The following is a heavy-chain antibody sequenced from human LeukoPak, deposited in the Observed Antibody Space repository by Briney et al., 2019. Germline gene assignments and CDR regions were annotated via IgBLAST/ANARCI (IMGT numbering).Heavy chain of an antibody. D-gene: IGHD5/OR15-5a*01. J-gene: IGHJ6*02. CDR3: AKDPPTMSPMNYYYYGMDV. CDR1: GVTFSRYG. Sequence: PGGSLRLSCAASGVTFSRYGLHWVRQAPGKGLEWIAVISYDGSNKYYAASVKGRFTISRDNSKNTLYLQMNSLRAEDTAVYYCAKDPPTMSPMNYYYYGMDVWGQGTTVTVSS. CDR2: ISYDGSNK. V-gene: IGHV3-30*18.